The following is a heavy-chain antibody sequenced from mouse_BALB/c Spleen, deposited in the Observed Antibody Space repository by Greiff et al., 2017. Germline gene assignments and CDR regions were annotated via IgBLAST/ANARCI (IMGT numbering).Heavy chain of an antibody. CDR1: GFTFSSYT. CDR3: ARHEDGYYPFAY. J-gene: IGHJ3*01. CDR2: ISNGGGST. Sequence: EVQVVESGGGLVQPGGSLKLSCAASGFTFSSYTMSWVRQTPEKRLEWVAYISNGGGSTYYPDTVKGRFTISRDNAKNTLYLQMSSLKSEDTAMYYCARHEDGYYPFAYWGQGTLVTVSA. V-gene: IGHV5-12-2*01. D-gene: IGHD2-3*01.